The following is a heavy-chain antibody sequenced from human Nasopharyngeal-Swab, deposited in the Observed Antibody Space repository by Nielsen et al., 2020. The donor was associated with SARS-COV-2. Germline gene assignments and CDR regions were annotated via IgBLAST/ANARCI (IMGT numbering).Heavy chain of an antibody. V-gene: IGHV4-34*01. D-gene: IGHD6-13*01. CDR1: GWSFSGYY. Sequence: SETLSLTRAMYGWSFSGYYWSWIRQPPGKGLEWIGEINHSGSTDYNPSHKSRVTISLDTSKNQFSLKLRSVTAADTAVYYCAEKGYTSSWYFYWGQGTLVTVSS. CDR3: AEKGYTSSWYFY. J-gene: IGHJ4*02. CDR2: INHSGST.